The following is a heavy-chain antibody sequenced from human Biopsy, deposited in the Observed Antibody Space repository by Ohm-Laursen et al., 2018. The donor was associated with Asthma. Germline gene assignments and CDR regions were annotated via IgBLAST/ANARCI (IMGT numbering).Heavy chain of an antibody. J-gene: IGHJ4*02. Sequence: SFRLSCAASGFTFSDYYMSWIRQAPGKGLEWISYINGKSNSMEYADSVKGRFTISRDNAKNSLYLQMNSLRAEDTAVYYCARDSYSSGLYDDFESWGQGTLVTVSS. D-gene: IGHD6-19*01. V-gene: IGHV3-11*01. CDR2: INGKSNSM. CDR3: ARDSYSSGLYDDFES. CDR1: GFTFSDYY.